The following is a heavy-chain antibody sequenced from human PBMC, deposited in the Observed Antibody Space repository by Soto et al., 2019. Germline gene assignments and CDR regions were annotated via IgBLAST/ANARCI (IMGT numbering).Heavy chain of an antibody. Sequence: QLQLQESGSGLVKPSQTLSLTCAVSGGSISSGGYSWSWIRQPPGKGLEWIGYIYHSGGTCYNPCLRSRVTVSVDRAKDQFALKLGSVTAGDTAGYYWGRGQVVAARHWGQGTLGTVSA. CDR3: GRGQVVAARH. CDR2: IYHSGGT. D-gene: IGHD2-15*01. CDR1: GGSISSGGYS. V-gene: IGHV4-30-2*01. J-gene: IGHJ1*01.